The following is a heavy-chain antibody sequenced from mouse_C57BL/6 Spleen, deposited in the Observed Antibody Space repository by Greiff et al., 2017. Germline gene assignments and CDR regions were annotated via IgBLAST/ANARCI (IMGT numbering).Heavy chain of an antibody. CDR2: IDPEGGET. Sequence: VQLQQSGAELVKPGASVKLSCTASGFNIKDYYMPWVKQRTEQGLEWIGRIDPEGGETKYAPKFQGKATITADPSSNNAYLQLSSLTSEDTAVYDFARPRDSDSSGFPFAYWGQGTLVTVSA. CDR3: ARPRDSDSSGFPFAY. CDR1: GFNIKDYY. D-gene: IGHD3-2*02. V-gene: IGHV14-2*01. J-gene: IGHJ3*01.